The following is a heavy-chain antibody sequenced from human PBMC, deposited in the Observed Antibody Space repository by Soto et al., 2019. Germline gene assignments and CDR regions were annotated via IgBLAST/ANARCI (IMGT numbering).Heavy chain of an antibody. J-gene: IGHJ4*02. V-gene: IGHV1-3*01. CDR3: ARVYRSGWSYHFDY. Sequence: GASVKVSCKASGYTFTSYAMHWVRQAPGQRLEWMGWINAGNGNTKYSQKFQGRVTITRDTSASTAYMELSSLRSEDTAVYYCARVYRSGWSYHFDYWGQGTLVTVSS. CDR1: GYTFTSYA. CDR2: INAGNGNT. D-gene: IGHD6-19*01.